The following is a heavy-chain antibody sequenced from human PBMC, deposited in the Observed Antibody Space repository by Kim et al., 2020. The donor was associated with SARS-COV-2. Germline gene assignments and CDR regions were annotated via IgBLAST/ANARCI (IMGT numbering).Heavy chain of an antibody. CDR3: ARRDSNDY. CDR1: GGSISSSSYY. CDR2: IYYSGST. J-gene: IGHJ4*02. Sequence: SETLSLTCTVSGGSISSSSYYWGWIRQPPGKGLEWIGSIYYSGSTYYNPSLKSRVTISVDTSKNQFSLKLSSVTAADTAVYYCARRDSNDYWGQGTLVTVSS. D-gene: IGHD6-13*01. V-gene: IGHV4-39*01.